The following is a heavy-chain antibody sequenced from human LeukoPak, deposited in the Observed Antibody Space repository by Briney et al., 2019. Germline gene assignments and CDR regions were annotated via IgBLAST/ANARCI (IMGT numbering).Heavy chain of an antibody. CDR1: GGSISSYY. CDR3: ARDTGYSYGYLTDAFDI. J-gene: IGHJ3*02. V-gene: IGHV4-4*07. CDR2: IYTSGST. Sequence: SETLSLTCTVSGGSISSYYWSWIRQPAGKGLEWIGRIYTSGSTNYNPSLKSRVTMSVDTSKNQFSLKLSSVTAADTAVYYCARDTGYSYGYLTDAFDIWGQGTMVTVSS. D-gene: IGHD5-18*01.